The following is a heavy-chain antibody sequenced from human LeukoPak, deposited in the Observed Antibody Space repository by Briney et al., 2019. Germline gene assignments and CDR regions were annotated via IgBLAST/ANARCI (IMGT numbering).Heavy chain of an antibody. V-gene: IGHV1-8*03. CDR1: VYTFTSYD. J-gene: IGHJ3*02. CDR3: ARGRIVATISDAFDI. D-gene: IGHD5-12*01. Sequence: ASVTVSCKASVYTFTSYDINWVRQATGQGLEWMGWMNPNSGNTGYAQKFQGRVAITRNTSISTAYMELSSLRSEDTAVYYCARGRIVATISDAFDIWGQGTMVTVSS. CDR2: MNPNSGNT.